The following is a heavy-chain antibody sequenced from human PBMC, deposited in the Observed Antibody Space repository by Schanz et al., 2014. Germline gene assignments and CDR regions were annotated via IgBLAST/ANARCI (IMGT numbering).Heavy chain of an antibody. CDR1: GFTFSTYA. D-gene: IGHD3-10*01. CDR2: INTGGDST. V-gene: IGHV3-23*01. J-gene: IGHJ4*02. CDR3: AKYRGYYRVSGSYRELEY. Sequence: EVHLLDSGGGLVQPGGSLRLSCAASGFTFSTYAMAWVRQAPGKGLEWVSSINTGGDSTYYADSVKGRFTISRDNSRDTVYLQMNSLRPEDTAVYYCAKYRGYYRVSGSYRELEYWGQGTLVTVSP.